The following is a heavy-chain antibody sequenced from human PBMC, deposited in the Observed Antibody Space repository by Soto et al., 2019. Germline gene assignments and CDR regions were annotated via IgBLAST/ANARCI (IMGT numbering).Heavy chain of an antibody. D-gene: IGHD3-22*01. Sequence: GGSLRLSCAASGFTFSSYGMHWVRQAPGKGLEWVAVISYDGSNKYYADSVKGRFTISRDNSKNTLYLQMNSLRAEDTAVYYCAKEISGYYPYYFDYWGQGTLVTVSS. CDR2: ISYDGSNK. V-gene: IGHV3-30*18. CDR1: GFTFSSYG. CDR3: AKEISGYYPYYFDY. J-gene: IGHJ4*02.